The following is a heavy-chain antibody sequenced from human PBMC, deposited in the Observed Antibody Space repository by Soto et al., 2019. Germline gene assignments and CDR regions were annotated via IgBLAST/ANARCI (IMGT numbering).Heavy chain of an antibody. D-gene: IGHD3-10*01. CDR3: VAGDNFDY. Sequence: QVQLQQWGAGLLKPSETLSLTCAVYGGSLSGYYWSWIRQPPGKGLEWIGEINQSGSTKYNPSLKSRVTISIDTSKMQFSLKLSSVTAADTAVYYCVAGDNFDYWGQETLVTVSS. J-gene: IGHJ4*02. CDR2: INQSGST. CDR1: GGSLSGYY. V-gene: IGHV4-34*01.